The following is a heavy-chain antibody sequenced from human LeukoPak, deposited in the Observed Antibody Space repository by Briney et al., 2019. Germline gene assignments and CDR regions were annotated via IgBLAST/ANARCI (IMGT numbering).Heavy chain of an antibody. CDR3: ARGHGSSGYDF. J-gene: IGHJ4*02. CDR1: GGSISSYY. Sequence: SETLCLTCTVSGGSISSYYWSWIRQPPGKGLEWIGYIYYSGSTNYNPSLKSRVTISVDTSKNQFSLKLSSVTAADTAVYSCARGHGSSGYDFWGQGTLVTVSS. V-gene: IGHV4-59*01. D-gene: IGHD5-12*01. CDR2: IYYSGST.